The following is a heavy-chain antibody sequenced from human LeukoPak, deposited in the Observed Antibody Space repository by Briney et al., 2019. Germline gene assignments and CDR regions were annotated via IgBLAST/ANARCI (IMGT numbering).Heavy chain of an antibody. Sequence: GGSLRLSCAASGLTFSSYGMSWVRQAPGKGLEWVSSFTASGAGSYYADSVRGRFTVSRDNSKNTVYLQMNSLRAEDSAVYYCVRGSGGNGYGYWGDNWGQGTLVTVSS. CDR3: VRGSGGNGYGYWGDN. CDR2: FTASGAGS. J-gene: IGHJ4*02. D-gene: IGHD5-12*01. CDR1: GLTFSSYG. V-gene: IGHV3-23*01.